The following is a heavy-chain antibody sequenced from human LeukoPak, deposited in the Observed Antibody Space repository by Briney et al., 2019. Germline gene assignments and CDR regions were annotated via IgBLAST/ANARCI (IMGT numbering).Heavy chain of an antibody. J-gene: IGHJ4*02. Sequence: ASVRVSCKASGYTFTGYDINWVRQSTGQGIEGMGWMNPDTGDTGYAQKFQGRVTMTRNTSIDTAYTALSGLRSEDSAVYYCTRGSLSGSSRDYWGQGTLVTVSS. CDR1: GYTFTGYD. D-gene: IGHD1-26*01. CDR3: TRGSLSGSSRDY. CDR2: MNPDTGDT. V-gene: IGHV1-8*01.